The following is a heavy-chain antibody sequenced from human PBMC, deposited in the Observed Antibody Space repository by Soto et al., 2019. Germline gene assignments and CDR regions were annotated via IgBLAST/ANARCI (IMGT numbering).Heavy chain of an antibody. CDR3: ARHASLLHYDSSGYLDY. J-gene: IGHJ4*02. V-gene: IGHV4-39*01. D-gene: IGHD3-22*01. Sequence: NPSETLSLTCTVSGGSISSSSYYWGWIRQPPGKGLEWIGSIYYSGSTYYNPSLKSRVTISVDTSKNQFSLKLSSVTAADTAVYYCARHASLLHYDSSGYLDYWGQGTLVTVSS. CDR2: IYYSGST. CDR1: GGSISSSSYY.